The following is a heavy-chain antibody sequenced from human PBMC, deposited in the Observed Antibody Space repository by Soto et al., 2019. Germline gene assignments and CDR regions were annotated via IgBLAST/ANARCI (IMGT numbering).Heavy chain of an antibody. J-gene: IGHJ4*02. CDR2: IYYSGST. CDR3: ARAGVWGSYPRFVY. Sequence: SETLSLTCTVSGGSISSYYWSWIRQPPGKGLEWIGYIYYSGSTNYNPSLKSRVTISVDKSKNQFSLKLSSVTAADTAVYYCARAGVWGSYPRFVYWGQGTLVTVSS. D-gene: IGHD3-16*02. CDR1: GGSISSYY. V-gene: IGHV4-59*12.